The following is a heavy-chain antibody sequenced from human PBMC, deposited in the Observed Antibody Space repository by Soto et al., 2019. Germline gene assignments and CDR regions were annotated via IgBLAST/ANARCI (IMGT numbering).Heavy chain of an antibody. CDR2: INAGNGNT. D-gene: IGHD6-19*01. V-gene: IGHV1-3*01. CDR1: GYTFTGYA. J-gene: IGHJ4*02. CDR3: ARAVAVAADFDD. Sequence: ASVKVSCKASGYTFTGYAMHWVRQAPGQRLEWMGWINAGNGNTKYSQKFQGRVTITRDTSASTAYMELSSLRSEDTAVYYCARAVAVAADFDDWGQVTLVAVSS.